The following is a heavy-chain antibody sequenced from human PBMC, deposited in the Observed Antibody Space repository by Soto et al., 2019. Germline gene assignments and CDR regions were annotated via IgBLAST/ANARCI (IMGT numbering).Heavy chain of an antibody. V-gene: IGHV4-31*03. J-gene: IGHJ6*02. CDR2: IYYSGST. CDR3: ARDSPKDIVVVPAARPYYYYGMDV. Sequence: SETLSLTCTVSGGSISSGGYYWSWIRQHPGKGLEWIGYIYYSGSTYYNPSLKSRVTISVDTSKNQFSLKLSSVTAADTAVYYCARDSPKDIVVVPAARPYYYYGMDVWGQGTTVPVSS. D-gene: IGHD2-2*01. CDR1: GGSISSGGYY.